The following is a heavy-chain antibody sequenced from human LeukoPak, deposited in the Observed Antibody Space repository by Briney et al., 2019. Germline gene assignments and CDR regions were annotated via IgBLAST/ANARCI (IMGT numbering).Heavy chain of an antibody. CDR1: GFTFSSYW. CDR3: AREVGAGAFDI. D-gene: IGHD1-26*01. CDR2: INSDGSST. J-gene: IGHJ3*02. Sequence: GGSLRLSCAASGFTFSSYWMHWVRQAPGKGLVWVSRINSDGSSTSYADSVKGRFTISRDNSKNTLYLQMNSLRAEDTAVYYCAREVGAGAFDIWGQGTMVTVSS. V-gene: IGHV3-74*01.